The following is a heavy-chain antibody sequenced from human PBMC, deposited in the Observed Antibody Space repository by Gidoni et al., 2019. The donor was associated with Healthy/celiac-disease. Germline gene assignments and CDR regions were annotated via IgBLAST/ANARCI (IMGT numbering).Heavy chain of an antibody. Sequence: QVQLQESGPGLVKPSETLSLTCTVPGGPISSYYWSWIRQPPGKGLELIGYIYYSGSTNYNPSLKSRVTISVDTSKNQFSLKLSSVTAADTAVYYCARAAHYDSSGYDFWGQGTLVTVSS. CDR3: ARAAHYDSSGYDF. CDR1: GGPISSYY. J-gene: IGHJ4*02. CDR2: IYYSGST. V-gene: IGHV4-59*12. D-gene: IGHD3-22*01.